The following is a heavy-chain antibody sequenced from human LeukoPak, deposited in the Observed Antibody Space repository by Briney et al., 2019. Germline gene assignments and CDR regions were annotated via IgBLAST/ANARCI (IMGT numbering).Heavy chain of an antibody. CDR3: ARVGDYALKD. CDR1: GGSISSYY. CDR2: IYYSGST. J-gene: IGHJ4*02. V-gene: IGHV4-59*12. Sequence: SETLSLTCTVSGGSISSYYWSWIRQPPGKGLEWIGYIYYSGSTNYNPSLKSRVTMSVDASKNQFSLKLSSVTAADTAVYYCARVGDYALKDWGQGTLVTVSS. D-gene: IGHD3-16*01.